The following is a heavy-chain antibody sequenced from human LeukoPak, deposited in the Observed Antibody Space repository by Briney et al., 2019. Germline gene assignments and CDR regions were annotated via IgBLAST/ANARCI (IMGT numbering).Heavy chain of an antibody. D-gene: IGHD5-12*01. Sequence: GGSLRLSCAASRFTFSSYAMHWVRRAPGKGLEWVAVISYDGSNKYYADSVEGRFTISRDNSKNTLYLQMNSLRAEDTAVYYCARGRGYDLGVVDYWGQGTLVTVSS. CDR1: RFTFSSYA. J-gene: IGHJ4*02. CDR3: ARGRGYDLGVVDY. CDR2: ISYDGSNK. V-gene: IGHV3-30-3*01.